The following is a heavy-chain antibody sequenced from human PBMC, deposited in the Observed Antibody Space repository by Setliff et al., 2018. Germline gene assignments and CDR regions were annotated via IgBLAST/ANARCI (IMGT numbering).Heavy chain of an antibody. V-gene: IGHV4-59*08. CDR1: GGSISSYY. J-gene: IGHJ6*03. D-gene: IGHD3-10*01. CDR3: ARHVGTRSRGYNYYYYFMDV. CDR2: ISYSGST. Sequence: SETLSLTCTVSGGSISSYYWSWIRQPPGKGLEWIGYISYSGSTNYNPSLKSRVTISVDTSKNQFSLQLSSVTAADTAVYYCARHVGTRSRGYNYYYYFMDVWGKGTTVTVSS.